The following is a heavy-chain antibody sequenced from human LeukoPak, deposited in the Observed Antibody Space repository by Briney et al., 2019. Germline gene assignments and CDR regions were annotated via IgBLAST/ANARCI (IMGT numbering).Heavy chain of an antibody. CDR2: IYYSGST. CDR3: AREDGYNYVLDY. J-gene: IGHJ4*02. CDR1: GDSISSSSYY. D-gene: IGHD5-24*01. V-gene: IGHV4-39*07. Sequence: SETLSLTCTVSGDSISSSSYYWGWICQPPGKGLEWIGSIYYSGSTYYNPSLKSRVTISVDTSKNQFSLKLSSVTAADTAVYYCAREDGYNYVLDYWGQGTLVTVSS.